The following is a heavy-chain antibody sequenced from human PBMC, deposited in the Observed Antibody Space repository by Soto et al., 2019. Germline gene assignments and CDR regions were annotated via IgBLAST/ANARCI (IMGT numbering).Heavy chain of an antibody. V-gene: IGHV1-69*01. D-gene: IGHD1-26*01. CDR3: ASRERVEAFDI. CDR2: IIPILGSP. J-gene: IGHJ3*02. CDR1: GGSFRRYA. Sequence: QVLLVQSGAEVKKPGSSVKVSCKVSGGSFRRYAISWVRQAPGQGLEWMGGIIPILGSPNYAQKFQDRVTIIADESTSTTYMELSSLRSEDAAVYYCASRERVEAFDIWAQGTMVTVSS.